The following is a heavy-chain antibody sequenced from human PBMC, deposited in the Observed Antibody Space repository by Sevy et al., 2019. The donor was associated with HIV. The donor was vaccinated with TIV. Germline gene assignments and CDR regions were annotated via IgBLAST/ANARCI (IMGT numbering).Heavy chain of an antibody. CDR1: GIIFKSYV. V-gene: IGHV3-23*01. CDR2: FSASGGST. J-gene: IGHJ4*02. CDR3: AGAGVGAKGFDY. D-gene: IGHD1-26*01. Sequence: GGSLRLSCAASGIIFKSYVMSWVRQAPGKGLEWLSGFSASGGSTYYADSVKGRFTISRDNFKSTLYLQMNILRAEDTAVYYCAGAGVGAKGFDYWGQGTLVTVSS.